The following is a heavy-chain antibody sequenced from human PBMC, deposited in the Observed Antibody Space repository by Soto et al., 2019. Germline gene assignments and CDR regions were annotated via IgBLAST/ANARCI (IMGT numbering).Heavy chain of an antibody. V-gene: IGHV3-53*01. J-gene: IGHJ1*01. CDR1: GFTVSSNY. CDR2: IYSAGST. CDR3: ARDLVESGYPEYFQH. Sequence: GGSLRLSCAASGFTVSSNYMSWVRLAPGKGLEWVSVIYSAGSTYYADSVKGRFTISRDNSKNTLYLQMNSLRAEDTAVYYCARDLVESGYPEYFQHWGQGTLVTGSS. D-gene: IGHD3-22*01.